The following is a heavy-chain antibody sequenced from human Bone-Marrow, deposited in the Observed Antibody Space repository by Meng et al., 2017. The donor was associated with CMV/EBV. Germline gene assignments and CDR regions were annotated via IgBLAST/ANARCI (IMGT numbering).Heavy chain of an antibody. CDR2: IRYDGSNK. Sequence: GESLKISCAASGFTFSSYGMHWVRQAPGKGLERVTFIRYDGSNKYYADSVKGRFTISRDNSKNTLYLQMNSLRAEDTAVYYCAKDRGRSLSKLLRNYYGMDVWGQGTTVAVSS. V-gene: IGHV3-30*02. CDR3: AKDRGRSLSKLLRNYYGMDV. CDR1: GFTFSSYG. J-gene: IGHJ6*02. D-gene: IGHD2-15*01.